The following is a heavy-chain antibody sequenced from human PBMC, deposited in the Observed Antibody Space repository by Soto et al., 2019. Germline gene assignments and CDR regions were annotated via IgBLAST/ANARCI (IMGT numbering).Heavy chain of an antibody. CDR2: IYYSGTT. J-gene: IGHJ4*02. CDR1: GGSISSGGYY. V-gene: IGHV4-31*03. Sequence: QVQLQESGPGLVKPSQTLSLSCTVSGGSISSGGYYWSWIRQHPGKGLEWIGYIYYSGTTSYNPSLKSRVTISEDTAKNQFSLQLSAVTAADTAVDYCARGSGDLDYWGQGTLVTVSS. CDR3: ARGSGDLDY. D-gene: IGHD3-3*01.